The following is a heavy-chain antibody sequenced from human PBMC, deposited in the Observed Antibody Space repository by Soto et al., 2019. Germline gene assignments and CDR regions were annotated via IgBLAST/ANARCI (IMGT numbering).Heavy chain of an antibody. CDR2: IYYSGST. D-gene: IGHD2-2*01. V-gene: IGHV4-34*09. CDR3: ARADIVVVPAANWFDP. CDR1: GGSFSGYY. Sequence: PSETLSLTCAVYGGSFSGYYWSWIRQPPGKGLEWIGYIYYSGSTYYNPSLKSRVTISVDTSKNQFSLKLSSVTAADTAVYYCARADIVVVPAANWFDPWGQGTLVTVSS. J-gene: IGHJ5*02.